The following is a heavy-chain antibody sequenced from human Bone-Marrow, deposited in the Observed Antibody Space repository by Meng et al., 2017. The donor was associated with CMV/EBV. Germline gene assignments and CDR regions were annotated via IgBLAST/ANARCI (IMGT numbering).Heavy chain of an antibody. D-gene: IGHD2-8*01. Sequence: SDPLSSTCTVSGGPVSSGSYDWSWIRQPPGKGLEWIGYIYYSGSTNYNPSLKSRVTISVDTSKNQFSLKLSSVTAADTAVYYCGRAAYCTNGGCSLGKPDYWGQGTLVTVSS. CDR3: GRAAYCTNGGCSLGKPDY. J-gene: IGHJ4*02. CDR1: GGPVSSGSYD. V-gene: IGHV4-61*01. CDR2: IYYSGST.